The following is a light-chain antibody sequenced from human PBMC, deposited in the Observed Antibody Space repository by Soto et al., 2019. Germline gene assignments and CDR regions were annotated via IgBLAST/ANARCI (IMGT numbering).Light chain of an antibody. V-gene: IGKV1-27*01. J-gene: IGKJ1*01. CDR2: ESD. CDR1: QGINNY. Sequence: DIQMTQSPTSLSASVGDRVTITCRASQGINNYLAWYQQEPGKAPKLLIYESDILYSGVPSRFSGSRSGTDFTLTISSLQPEDVATYYCRKYNSAPWTFGQGTKVEIK. CDR3: RKYNSAPWT.